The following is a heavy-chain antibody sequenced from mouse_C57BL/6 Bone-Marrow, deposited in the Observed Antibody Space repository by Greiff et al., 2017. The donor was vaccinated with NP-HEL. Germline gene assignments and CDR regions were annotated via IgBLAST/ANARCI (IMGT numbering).Heavy chain of an antibody. CDR3: ARLTLHYYGSSYGYFDV. Sequence: EVKLQESGGDLVKPGGSLKLSCAASGFTFSSYGMSWVRQTPDKRLEWVATISSGGSYTYYPDSVKGRFTISRDNAKNTLYLQMSSLKSEDTAMYYCARLTLHYYGSSYGYFDVWGTGTTVTVSS. D-gene: IGHD1-1*01. CDR1: GFTFSSYG. V-gene: IGHV5-6*01. J-gene: IGHJ1*03. CDR2: ISSGGSYT.